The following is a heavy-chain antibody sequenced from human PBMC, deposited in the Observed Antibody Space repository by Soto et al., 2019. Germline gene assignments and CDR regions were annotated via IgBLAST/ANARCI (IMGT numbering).Heavy chain of an antibody. D-gene: IGHD2-2*01. CDR2: IYYSGST. J-gene: IGHJ6*02. Sequence: SETLSLTCTVSGGSISSGGYYWSWIRQHPGKGLEWIGYIYYSGSTYYNPSLKSRVTISVDTSKNHFSLKLSSVTAADTAVYYCARTTYCSSTSCWLHGMDVWGQGTTVTVSS. CDR1: GGSISSGGYY. V-gene: IGHV4-31*03. CDR3: ARTTYCSSTSCWLHGMDV.